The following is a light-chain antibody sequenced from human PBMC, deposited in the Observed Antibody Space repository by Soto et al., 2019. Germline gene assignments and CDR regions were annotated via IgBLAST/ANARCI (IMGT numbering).Light chain of an antibody. Sequence: EIVVTQSPSTRTLSPGAQATLSCRVSQSVSSSYLAWYQQKPGQAPRLLIYGASSRATGIPDRFSGSGSGTDFTLTISRLEPEDFAVYYCQQYGSSPLTFGGGTKVDI. CDR3: QQYGSSPLT. J-gene: IGKJ4*01. CDR2: GAS. V-gene: IGKV3-20*01. CDR1: QSVSSSY.